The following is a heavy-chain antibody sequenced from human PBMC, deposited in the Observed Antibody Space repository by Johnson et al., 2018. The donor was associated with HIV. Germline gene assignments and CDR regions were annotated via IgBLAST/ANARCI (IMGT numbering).Heavy chain of an antibody. CDR2: ISYDGSNK. V-gene: IGHV3-30-3*01. Sequence: QVQLVESGGGVVQPGRSLRLSCVASGFTFSSYTMHWVRQAPGKGLEWVAVISYDGSNKYYADSVKGRFTISRDNSKNTLYLQMNSLRAEDTAVYYCARDPFGALDGDAFDIWGQGTMVTVSS. D-gene: IGHD3-10*01. CDR3: ARDPFGALDGDAFDI. J-gene: IGHJ3*02. CDR1: GFTFSSYT.